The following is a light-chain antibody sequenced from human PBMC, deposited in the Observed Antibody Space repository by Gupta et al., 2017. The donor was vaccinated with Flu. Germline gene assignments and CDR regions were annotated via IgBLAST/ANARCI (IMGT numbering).Light chain of an antibody. J-gene: IGKJ3*01. CDR1: QSVSSN. Sequence: ELVMTQSPAPLSVSPGERATLSCRASQSVSSNLAWYQQKPGQAPRLLIYGASTRAPGIPARFSGSGSGTEFTRTISSMKSEDFAVYYCQQYENGPPTLGPRTKVEIK. CDR2: GAS. V-gene: IGKV3-15*01. CDR3: QQYENGPPT.